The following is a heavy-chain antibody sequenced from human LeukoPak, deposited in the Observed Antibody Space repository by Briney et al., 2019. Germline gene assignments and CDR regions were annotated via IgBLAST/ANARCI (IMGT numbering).Heavy chain of an antibody. Sequence: GGSLRLSCAASGFTFSSYWMHWVRQAPGKGLEWVSYISRSGTTVHYADSVKGRFSISRDNGKNSLFLQLNSLRAEDTALYYCARDLNGMDVWGQGTTVTVSS. V-gene: IGHV3-48*04. CDR3: ARDLNGMDV. CDR2: ISRSGTTV. CDR1: GFTFSSYW. J-gene: IGHJ6*02.